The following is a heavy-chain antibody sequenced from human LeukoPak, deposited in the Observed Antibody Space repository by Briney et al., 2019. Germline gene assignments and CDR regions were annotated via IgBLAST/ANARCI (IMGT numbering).Heavy chain of an antibody. J-gene: IGHJ4*02. CDR3: AKDLGWELPAEAY. CDR1: GFTFKSYV. Sequence: GGSLRLSCVASGFTFKSYVMNWVRQAPGKGLEWLATIYGSGVSISYADSVKGRFTISRDNSNNTLYLQMNSLGVEDTAIYYCAKDLGWELPAEAYWGQGILVTVSS. V-gene: IGHV3-23*01. CDR2: IYGSGVSI. D-gene: IGHD1-26*01.